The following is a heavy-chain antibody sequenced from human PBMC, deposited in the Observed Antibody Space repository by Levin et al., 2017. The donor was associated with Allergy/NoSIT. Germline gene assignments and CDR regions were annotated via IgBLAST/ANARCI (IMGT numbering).Heavy chain of an antibody. D-gene: IGHD3-3*01. CDR1: GYTFTSYS. V-gene: IGHV1-46*01. J-gene: IGHJ5*02. Sequence: ASVKVSCKASGYTFTSYSMHWVRQAPGQGLEWMGIINPSGGSTSYAQKFQGRVTMTRDTSTSTVYMELSSLRSEDTAVYYCARARITIFGVVQGGWFDPWGQGTLVTVSS. CDR2: INPSGGST. CDR3: ARARITIFGVVQGGWFDP.